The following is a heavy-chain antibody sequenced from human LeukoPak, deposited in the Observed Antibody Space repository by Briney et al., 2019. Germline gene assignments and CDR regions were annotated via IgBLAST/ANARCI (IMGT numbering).Heavy chain of an antibody. V-gene: IGHV3-48*03. CDR3: ASTFPYCGGGSFAL. CDR1: VYTFSSYE. CDR2: ISSSGSTI. Sequence: GGSLRLSCAPSVYTFSSYEMNWVRHAPEKGVEWGSYISSSGSTIYYADSVKGRFTSSRDNAKNSLYLQMNSLRAEDTAIYYCASTFPYCGGGSFALGGQGTLVTVSS. J-gene: IGHJ4*02. D-gene: IGHD2-15*01.